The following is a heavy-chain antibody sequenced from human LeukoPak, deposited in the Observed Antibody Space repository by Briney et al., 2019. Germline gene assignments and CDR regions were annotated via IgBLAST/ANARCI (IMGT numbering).Heavy chain of an antibody. Sequence: ASVKVPFKASGYTFTSYGISWVRQAPGQGLEWMGCISADNGDTNYAQNLQGRVTMTTDTSTSTAYMELRSLRSDDSAVYYCARTEIAVAGTGGDYYYYYGMDVWGQGTTVTVSS. V-gene: IGHV1-18*01. D-gene: IGHD6-13*01. J-gene: IGHJ6*02. CDR1: GYTFTSYG. CDR2: ISADNGDT. CDR3: ARTEIAVAGTGGDYYYYYGMDV.